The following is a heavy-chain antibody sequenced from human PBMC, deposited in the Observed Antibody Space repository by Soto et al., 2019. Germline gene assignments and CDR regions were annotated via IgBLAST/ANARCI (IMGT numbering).Heavy chain of an antibody. CDR1: GFSFRNYG. D-gene: IGHD4-17*01. V-gene: IGHV3-23*01. CDR2: IIGNGDTA. J-gene: IGHJ4*02. Sequence: EVQLLEAGGGLVQPGGSLRLSCAASGFSFRNYGMSWVRQAPGKGLEWLSAIIGNGDTAYYADSVRGRFTISRDNSKNTLYLQLNDLGAEDTAIYYCAKDSDYGDSLPFDYWGQGTLVTVSS. CDR3: AKDSDYGDSLPFDY.